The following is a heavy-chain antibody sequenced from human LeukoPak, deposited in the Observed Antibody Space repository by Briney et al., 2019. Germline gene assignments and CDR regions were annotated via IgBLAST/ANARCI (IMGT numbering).Heavy chain of an antibody. D-gene: IGHD3-3*01. Sequence: SGPTLVKPTQTLTLTCTFSGFSLSTSGVGVGWIRQPPGKGLEWIAYIYFTGRTQYNPSLKSRVTISEDTSKNQFSLRLSSVTPADTAVYYCARGGYDSDFDYWGQGTLVTVSS. CDR2: IYFTGRT. CDR1: GFSLSTSGVG. CDR3: ARGGYDSDFDY. V-gene: IGHV4-61*08. J-gene: IGHJ4*02.